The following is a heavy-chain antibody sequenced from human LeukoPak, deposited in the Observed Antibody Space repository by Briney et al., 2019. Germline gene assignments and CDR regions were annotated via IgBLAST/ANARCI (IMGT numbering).Heavy chain of an antibody. J-gene: IGHJ4*02. CDR1: GFTFGDQA. Sequence: GGSLRLSCSASGFTFGDQAMTWFRQAPGKGLEWIGFIRSSPYGATTESAASVKGRFTISRDDSKSIAYLQMNTLKTEDTAVYYCAKGYSSSDYWGQGTLVTVSS. CDR3: AKGYSSSDY. CDR2: IRSSPYGATT. V-gene: IGHV3-49*03. D-gene: IGHD5-18*01.